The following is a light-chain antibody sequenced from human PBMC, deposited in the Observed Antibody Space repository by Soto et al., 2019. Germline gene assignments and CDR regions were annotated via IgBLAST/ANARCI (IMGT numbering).Light chain of an antibody. CDR1: SSDVGGYNY. CDR2: DVT. CDR3: TSFAGSGTYV. J-gene: IGLJ1*01. Sequence: QSALTQPASVSGSPGQSIAISCTGTSSDVGGYNYVSWYQQHPGKAPQLIIFDVTNRPSGVSDRFSGSKSGSTASLTISGLQADDEADYYCTSFAGSGTYVFGTGTKLTVL. V-gene: IGLV2-14*01.